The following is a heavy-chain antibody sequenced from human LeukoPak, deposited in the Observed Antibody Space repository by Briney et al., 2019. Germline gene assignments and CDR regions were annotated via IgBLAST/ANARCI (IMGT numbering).Heavy chain of an antibody. CDR1: GYTFTSYG. V-gene: IGHV1-18*01. Sequence: ASVKVSCKASGYTFTSYGISWVRQAPGQGLEWMGWISAYNGNTNYAQKLQGRVTMTTDTSTSTAYMELRSLRSDDTAVYYCAREPRIAAAPTYFDYWGQGTLVTVSS. J-gene: IGHJ4*02. CDR3: AREPRIAAAPTYFDY. D-gene: IGHD6-13*01. CDR2: ISAYNGNT.